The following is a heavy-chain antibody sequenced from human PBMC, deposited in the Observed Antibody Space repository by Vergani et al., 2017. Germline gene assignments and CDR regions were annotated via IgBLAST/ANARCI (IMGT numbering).Heavy chain of an antibody. CDR3: ARQNPYGSAHVDL. D-gene: IGHD3-10*01. CDR2: VHRNGNT. J-gene: IGHJ4*02. Sequence: QVDLQESGPGLVKSSESLSLNCAVSGYSFGSGYYWCWIRQPPGRRLEWFGFVHRNGNTYYTSSLRGRATISRDTSKNQFSLRLTSVTAADTAVYYCARQNPYGSAHVDLWGRGVLVTVSA. V-gene: IGHV4-38-2*01. CDR1: GYSFGSGYY.